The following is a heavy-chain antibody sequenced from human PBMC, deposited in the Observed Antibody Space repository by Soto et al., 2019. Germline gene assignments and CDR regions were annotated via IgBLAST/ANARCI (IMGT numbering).Heavy chain of an antibody. CDR3: AKLLRHIPVAGRGVY. D-gene: IGHD6-19*01. V-gene: IGHV4-61*01. CDR2: IHNSGTT. CDR1: GGSVSSGSCY. J-gene: IGHJ4*02. Sequence: SETLSLTCTVSGGSVSSGSCYWSWIRQPPGKGLEWIGYIHNSGTTNYNASLDSRVTMSIDTSKNQFSLKLSSVTAADTALYYCAKLLRHIPVAGRGVYWGKGNLVTVSS.